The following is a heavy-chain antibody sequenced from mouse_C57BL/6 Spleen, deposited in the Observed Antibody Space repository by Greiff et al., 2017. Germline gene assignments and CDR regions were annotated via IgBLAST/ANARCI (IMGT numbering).Heavy chain of an antibody. CDR3: AYYYGTGSLYAMDY. CDR2: IYPGSGNT. D-gene: IGHD1-1*01. Sequence: QVQLQQSGPELVKPGASVKISCKASGYSFTSYYIHWVKQRPGQGLEWVGWIYPGSGNTKYNEKFKGKATLTADTSSSTAYMQLSSLTSEASAVYYCAYYYGTGSLYAMDYWGQGTSVTVSS. V-gene: IGHV1-66*01. J-gene: IGHJ4*01. CDR1: GYSFTSYY.